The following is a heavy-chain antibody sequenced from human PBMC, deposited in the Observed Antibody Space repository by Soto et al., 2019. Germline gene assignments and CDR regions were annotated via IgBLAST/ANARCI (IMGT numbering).Heavy chain of an antibody. D-gene: IGHD5-12*01. CDR3: ARKVMAARWADAFDI. Sequence: EVQLVQSGAEVKKPGESLRISCKGSGYSFTTYWITWGRQMPGKGLEWMGRIDPSDSYTNYSPSFQGHVTISADKSISTAYLQWSSLKASDTAMYYCARKVMAARWADAFDIWGQGTMVTVSS. J-gene: IGHJ3*02. CDR2: IDPSDSYT. CDR1: GYSFTTYW. V-gene: IGHV5-10-1*01.